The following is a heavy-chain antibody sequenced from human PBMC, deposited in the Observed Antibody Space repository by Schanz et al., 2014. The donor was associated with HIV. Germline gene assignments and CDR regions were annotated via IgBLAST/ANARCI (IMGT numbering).Heavy chain of an antibody. CDR1: EKAFSDID. V-gene: IGHV1-8*01. J-gene: IGHJ5*02. CDR3: ARARAKIEGRPVGNWFDP. D-gene: IGHD6-6*01. CDR2: MNPNSGHT. Sequence: QVRLVQSGAEVKKPGASVTVSCKTSEKAFSDIDINWVRQATGQGLEWMGWMNPNSGHTGYAQKFQGRVDMTRTTSISTAYMELRGLTSEDTAVYFCARARAKIEGRPVGNWFDPWGQGTLVTVSS.